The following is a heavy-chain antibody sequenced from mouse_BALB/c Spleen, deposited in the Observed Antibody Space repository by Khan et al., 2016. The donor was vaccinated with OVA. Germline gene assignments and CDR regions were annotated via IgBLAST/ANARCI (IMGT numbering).Heavy chain of an antibody. CDR3: ARHGYVACLTY. J-gene: IGHJ3*01. D-gene: IGHD2-2*01. Sequence: VQLQQPGPELMKPWPSVKISCTASGYSFTTYYIHWVMQSHEKSLEWIGYIDPFSGGTTYNQKFKGKATLTVDKSSSTAYIHLSNLTSEDSAVFYCARHGYVACLTYWGQGTLVTVSA. CDR2: IDPFSGGT. V-gene: IGHV1S135*01. CDR1: GYSFTTYY.